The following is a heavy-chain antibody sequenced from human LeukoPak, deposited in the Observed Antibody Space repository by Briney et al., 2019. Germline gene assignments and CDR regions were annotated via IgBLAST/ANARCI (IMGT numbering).Heavy chain of an antibody. D-gene: IGHD2-21*02. CDR1: GDSISSYY. V-gene: IGHV4-4*07. CDR3: ARDASVSICGGDCYPVD. Sequence: SETLSLTCSVSGDSISSYYWSWIRQPPGKGLEWIGRIYTNGSTNYNPSLSNRVTMSIDTSKNQFSLKLSSLTAADTAVYYCARDASVSICGGDCYPVDWGQGTLVTVSS. CDR2: IYTNGST. J-gene: IGHJ4*02.